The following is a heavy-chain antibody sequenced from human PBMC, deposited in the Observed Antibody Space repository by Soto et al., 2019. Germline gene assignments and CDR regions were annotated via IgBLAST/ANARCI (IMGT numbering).Heavy chain of an antibody. Sequence: PGGSLRLSCAASGFTFSKYAMTWARQAPGKGLEYVSAISSNGGSTYYANSVRGRFTISRDNSKNTLYLQMGSLRAEDMAVYYCAKGGRQWLVTSDFNYWGQGALVTVSS. D-gene: IGHD6-19*01. V-gene: IGHV3-64*01. J-gene: IGHJ4*02. CDR2: ISSNGGST. CDR3: AKGGRQWLVTSDFNY. CDR1: GFTFSKYA.